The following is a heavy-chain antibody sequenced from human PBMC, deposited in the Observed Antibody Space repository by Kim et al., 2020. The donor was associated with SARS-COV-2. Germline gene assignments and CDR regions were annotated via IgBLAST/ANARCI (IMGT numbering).Heavy chain of an antibody. J-gene: IGHJ6*02. CDR1: GFTFSNAW. CDR3: TTGRRGSYYYYGMDV. CDR2: IKSKTDGGTT. V-gene: IGHV3-15*01. Sequence: GGSLRLSCVASGFTFSNAWMSWVRQAPGKGLEWVGRIKSKTDGGTTDYAAPVKGRFTISRDDSKNTLYLQMNSLKTEDTAVYYCTTGRRGSYYYYGMDVWGQGTTVTVSS. D-gene: IGHD3-16*01.